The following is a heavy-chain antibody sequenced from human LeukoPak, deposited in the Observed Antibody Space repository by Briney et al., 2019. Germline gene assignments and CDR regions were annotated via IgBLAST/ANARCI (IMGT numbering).Heavy chain of an antibody. V-gene: IGHV3-7*03. CDR3: ARVLMRYKQQPLGYYYYYYGMDV. D-gene: IGHD5-24*01. J-gene: IGHJ6*02. CDR1: GFTFSSYW. Sequence: QLGGSLRLSCAASGFTFSSYWMSWVHQAPGKGLEWVANIKQDGSEKYYVDSVKGRFTISRDNAKNSLYLQMNSLRAEDTAVYYCARVLMRYKQQPLGYYYYYYGMDVWGQGTTVTVSS. CDR2: IKQDGSEK.